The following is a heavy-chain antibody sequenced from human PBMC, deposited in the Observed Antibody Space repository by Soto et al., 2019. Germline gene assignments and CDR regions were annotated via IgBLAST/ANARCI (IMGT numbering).Heavy chain of an antibody. V-gene: IGHV1-69*13. CDR3: ARAGGYCSSTSCYYYYYYGMDV. Sequence: SVKVSCKASGGTFSSYAISWVRQAPGQGLEWMGGIIPIFGSANYAQKFQGRVTITADESTSTAYMELSSLRSEDTAVYYCARAGGYCSSTSCYYYYYYGMDVWGQGTTVTVSS. J-gene: IGHJ6*02. D-gene: IGHD2-2*01. CDR2: IIPIFGSA. CDR1: GGTFSSYA.